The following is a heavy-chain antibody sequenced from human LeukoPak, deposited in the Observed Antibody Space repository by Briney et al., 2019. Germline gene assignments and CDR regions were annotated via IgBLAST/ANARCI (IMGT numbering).Heavy chain of an antibody. CDR2: IYTSGST. Sequence: SETLSLTCTVSGRSVSSGSYLWSWIRQPAGRGLEWLGRIYTSGSTNYNPSLKSRVTISVDTSKNQFSLKLSSLTAADTAVYYCSRDPLGDGMDVWGKGTTVTVSS. V-gene: IGHV4-61*02. CDR1: GRSVSSGSYL. CDR3: SRDPLGDGMDV. J-gene: IGHJ6*04.